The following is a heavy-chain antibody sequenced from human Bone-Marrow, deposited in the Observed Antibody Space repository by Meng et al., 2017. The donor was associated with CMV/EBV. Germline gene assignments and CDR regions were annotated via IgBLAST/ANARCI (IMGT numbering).Heavy chain of an antibody. CDR1: GFTFDDYG. D-gene: IGHD6-13*01. Sequence: GESLKISCAASGFTFDDYGMSWVRQAPGKGLEWVSGINWNGGSTGYADSVKGRFTISRDNAKNSLYLQMNSLRAEDTALYYCARDRDSSSWDEIYYYYGMDVWGQGPTVTVSS. CDR3: ARDRDSSSWDEIYYYYGMDV. J-gene: IGHJ6*02. V-gene: IGHV3-20*04. CDR2: INWNGGST.